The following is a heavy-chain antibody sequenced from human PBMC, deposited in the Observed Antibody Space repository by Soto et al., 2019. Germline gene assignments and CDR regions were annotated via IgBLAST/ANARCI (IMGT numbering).Heavy chain of an antibody. CDR3: ARDGIGGTVFRGYLDY. CDR1: GGIFHGYG. V-gene: IGHV3-33*01. Sequence: QEQLVESGGGVVQPGTSLRLSCAVPGGIFHGYGMHWVRQAPGKGLEWVAIIRFDGSNEEYADSVKGRFTISRDNSKNTLYLQMNTLGAEDTAVYYCARDGIGGTVFRGYLDYWGRSTVVTVSS. J-gene: IGHJ4*02. CDR2: IRFDGSNE. D-gene: IGHD1-7*01.